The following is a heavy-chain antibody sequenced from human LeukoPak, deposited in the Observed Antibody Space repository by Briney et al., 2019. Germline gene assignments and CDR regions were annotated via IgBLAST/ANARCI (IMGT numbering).Heavy chain of an antibody. V-gene: IGHV7-4-1*02. CDR3: ARDYVFSAVYDILTGSWFDP. CDR1: GYTCTSYG. CDR2: VNTNTGNP. D-gene: IGHD3-9*01. Sequence: ASVKVSCKSSGYTCTSYGMNWGRKAPGQGLELVGWVNTNTGNPPYAQGFTGRFVFSLDTSVSTAYLQISSLKAEDTAVYYCARDYVFSAVYDILTGSWFDPWGQGTLVTVSS. J-gene: IGHJ5*02.